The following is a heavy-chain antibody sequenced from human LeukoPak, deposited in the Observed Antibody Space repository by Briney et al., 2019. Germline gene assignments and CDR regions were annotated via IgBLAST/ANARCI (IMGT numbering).Heavy chain of an antibody. CDR1: GGTFSSYA. J-gene: IGHJ6*03. CDR2: IIPIFGTA. V-gene: IGHV1-69*06. CDR3: ARVPDICSSTSCYGYYYYMDV. D-gene: IGHD2-2*01. Sequence: GASVKVSCKASGGTFSSYAISWVRQAPGQGLEWMGGIIPIFGTANYAQKFQGRVTITADKSTSTAYMELSSLRSEDTAVYYCARVPDICSSTSCYGYYYYMDVWGKGTTVTISS.